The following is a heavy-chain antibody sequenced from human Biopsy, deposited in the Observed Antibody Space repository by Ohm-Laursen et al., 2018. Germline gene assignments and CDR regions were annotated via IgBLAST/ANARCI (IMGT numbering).Heavy chain of an antibody. CDR2: IYSGGNT. CDR1: GDSLTSGPEN. D-gene: IGHD2-21*02. CDR3: AREAGPCGGDCYGFFDF. Sequence: PSETLSLTCPVSGDSLTSGPENWSWIRQSPGQGLEYIGFIYSGGNTNYNPSLKNRVTMSVDTSKNQFYLKLYSVTAADTAVYYCAREAGPCGGDCYGFFDFWGQGILVTVSS. V-gene: IGHV4-61*01. J-gene: IGHJ4*02.